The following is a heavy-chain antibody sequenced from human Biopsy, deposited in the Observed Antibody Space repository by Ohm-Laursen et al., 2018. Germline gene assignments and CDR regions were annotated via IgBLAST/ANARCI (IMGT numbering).Heavy chain of an antibody. Sequence: ASVKVSCKTSGYTFGNYGISWARQPPGQGLERMGWISVYNGNTDYPHKFQGRVTLTTDTSTSTAYMELRSLTSDDTAIYYCARDVVGRGASFFDFWGQGTSVTVSS. V-gene: IGHV1-18*01. D-gene: IGHD1-26*01. CDR2: ISVYNGNT. CDR1: GYTFGNYG. J-gene: IGHJ4*02. CDR3: ARDVVGRGASFFDF.